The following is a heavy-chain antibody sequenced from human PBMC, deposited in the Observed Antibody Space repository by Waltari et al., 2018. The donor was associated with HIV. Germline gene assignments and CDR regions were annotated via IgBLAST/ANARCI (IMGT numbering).Heavy chain of an antibody. CDR1: GFTFSSYA. V-gene: IGHV3-23*01. Sequence: EVQLLESGGGLVQPGGSLRLSCAASGFTFSSYAMSWVRQAPGKGLEWVSAISGSGGSTYYADSVKGRFTISRDNSKNTLYLQMNSLRAEDTAVYYCAKLRTPPRIAVAGTEIYYYYYGMDVWGQGTTVTVSS. CDR2: ISGSGGST. CDR3: AKLRTPPRIAVAGTEIYYYYYGMDV. J-gene: IGHJ6*02. D-gene: IGHD6-19*01.